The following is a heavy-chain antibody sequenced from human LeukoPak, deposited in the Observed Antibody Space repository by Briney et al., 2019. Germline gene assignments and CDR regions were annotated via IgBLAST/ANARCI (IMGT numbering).Heavy chain of an antibody. J-gene: IGHJ4*02. D-gene: IGHD3-9*01. V-gene: IGHV3-23*01. CDR2: ISASSGGT. Sequence: GGSLRLSCAASGFTFSNYAMTWVRQAPGKGLEWVSAISASSGGTYYADSVKGRFTISRDNSKNTLYLQMNSLRAEDTAIYYCAKDRTTQDFDWYPYYFDSWGQGTLVTVSS. CDR1: GFTFSNYA. CDR3: AKDRTTQDFDWYPYYFDS.